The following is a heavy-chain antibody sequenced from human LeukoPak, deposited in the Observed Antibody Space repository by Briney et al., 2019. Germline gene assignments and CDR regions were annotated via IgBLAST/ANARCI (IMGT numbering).Heavy chain of an antibody. CDR3: ARLISTNGLLYFVL. J-gene: IGHJ1*01. CDR2: IDPVDSGR. CDR1: WYRFFTYW. Sequence: GESLMISCEGFWYRFFTYWSGWGRQMRRKSVEWMGWIDPVDSGRRYNPSFPGQVTIPVDKPIQSAVLTWTSLQASDTALYYCARLISTNGLLYFVLWGRGSLLTVSS. D-gene: IGHD2-8*01. V-gene: IGHV5-51*04.